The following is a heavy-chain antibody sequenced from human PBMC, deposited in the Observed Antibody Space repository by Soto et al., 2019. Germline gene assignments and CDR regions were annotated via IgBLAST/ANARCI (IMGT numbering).Heavy chain of an antibody. D-gene: IGHD7-27*01. CDR2: MYYTGTT. Sequence: SETLSLTCSVSGGSVTSGGYHWNWIRQSPGKGLEWIGYMYYTGTTNYNPSLRSRVSISIDTSKNQFSLKLTSVTAADTAIYYCVRAVLGHWGQGTQVTVSP. J-gene: IGHJ4*02. CDR1: GGSVTSGGYH. V-gene: IGHV4-61*08. CDR3: VRAVLGH.